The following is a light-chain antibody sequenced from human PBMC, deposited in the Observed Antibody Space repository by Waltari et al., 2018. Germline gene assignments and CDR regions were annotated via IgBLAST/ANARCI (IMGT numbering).Light chain of an antibody. J-gene: IGKJ4*01. V-gene: IGKV3-11*01. Sequence: VLTQSPAPLSLSPGERATLSCRASQSVDMYFAWYQQRPGQAPRLLIYDTSNRATDIPARFSGSGSGTDFTLTISSLEPEDFAVYYCQQRRNWPLTFGGGTKVEIK. CDR3: QQRRNWPLT. CDR1: QSVDMY. CDR2: DTS.